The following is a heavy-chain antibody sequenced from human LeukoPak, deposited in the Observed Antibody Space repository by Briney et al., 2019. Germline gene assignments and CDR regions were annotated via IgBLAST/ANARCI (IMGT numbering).Heavy chain of an antibody. CDR3: ARHLPSGWYMDYYYGMYV. D-gene: IGHD6-19*01. CDR1: GGSISSYY. V-gene: IGHV4-59*08. Sequence: SETLSLTCTVSGGSISSYYWSWIRQPPGKGLEWIGYIYYSGSTNYNPSLKSRVTISVDTSKNQFSLKLSSVTAADTAVYYCARHLPSGWYMDYYYGMYVSGQGTTVTVSS. CDR2: IYYSGST. J-gene: IGHJ6*02.